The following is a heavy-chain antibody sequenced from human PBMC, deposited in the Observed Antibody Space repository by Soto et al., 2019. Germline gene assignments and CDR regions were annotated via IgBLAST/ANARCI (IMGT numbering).Heavy chain of an antibody. CDR3: ARPRNGGGSSLWWYFDL. Sequence: XSVKGSCKASGYSFTSYYIHWVRQAPGQGLEWMGVITPSGDSTTYAHNFQSRVTLATDTSTSTVYMELSSLRSEDTAIYYCARPRNGGGSSLWWYFDLWGRGTLVTVSS. V-gene: IGHV1-46*01. J-gene: IGHJ2*01. D-gene: IGHD3-16*01. CDR2: ITPSGDST. CDR1: GYSFTSYY.